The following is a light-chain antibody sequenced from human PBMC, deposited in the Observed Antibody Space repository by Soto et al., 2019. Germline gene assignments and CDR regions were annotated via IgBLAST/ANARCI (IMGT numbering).Light chain of an antibody. CDR3: QQYGSSPLS. Sequence: EIVLTQSPGTLSLSPGERATLSCRASQSVSSSYLAWYQQKPGQSPRLLIYGASSSATGIQDRFSGSGSGTDFILAVRRLEPEDFAVYYCQQYGSSPLSFGHGPIVDIK. J-gene: IGKJ3*01. CDR1: QSVSSSY. V-gene: IGKV3-20*01. CDR2: GAS.